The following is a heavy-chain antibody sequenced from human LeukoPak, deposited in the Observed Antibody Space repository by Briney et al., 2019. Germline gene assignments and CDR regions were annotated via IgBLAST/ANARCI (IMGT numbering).Heavy chain of an antibody. CDR1: GGSISSSSYY. V-gene: IGHV4-39*01. CDR2: IYYSGST. CDR3: ARRSQGGSLYFDY. D-gene: IGHD3-10*01. J-gene: IGHJ4*02. Sequence: SETLSLTCTVSGGSISSSSYYWGWIRQPPGKGLEWIGSIYYSGSTYYNPSLKSRVTISVDTSKNQFSLKLSSVTAADTAVYYCARRSQGGSLYFDYWGQGTLVTVSS.